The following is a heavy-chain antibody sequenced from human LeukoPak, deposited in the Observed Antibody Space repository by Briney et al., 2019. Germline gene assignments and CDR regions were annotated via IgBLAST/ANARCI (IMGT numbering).Heavy chain of an antibody. D-gene: IGHD5-24*01. Sequence: ASVKVSCKTSGYTFTDYNLHWVRQAPGQRLEWMGIIKPSGGDTSYAQTLQGRVFMTRDTSTSTVYMELSSLKSEDTAVYYCARVRDGYNDAYDIWGQGTMVTVSS. V-gene: IGHV1-46*04. CDR3: ARVRDGYNDAYDI. CDR2: IKPSGGDT. J-gene: IGHJ3*02. CDR1: GYTFTDYN.